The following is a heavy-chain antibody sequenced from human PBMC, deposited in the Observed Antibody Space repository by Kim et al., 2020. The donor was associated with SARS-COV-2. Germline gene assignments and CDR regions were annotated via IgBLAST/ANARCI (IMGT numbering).Heavy chain of an antibody. J-gene: IGHJ4*02. CDR2: ISSSSSTI. CDR1: GFTFSSYS. D-gene: IGHD3-9*01. CDR3: ARVGIRYFEY. V-gene: IGHV3-48*04. Sequence: GGSLRLSCAASGFTFSSYSMNWVRQAPGKGLEWVSYISSSSSTIYYADSVKGRFTISRDNAKNSLSLQMNSLRADDTAVYYCARVGIRYFEYLGQGTLVTVSS.